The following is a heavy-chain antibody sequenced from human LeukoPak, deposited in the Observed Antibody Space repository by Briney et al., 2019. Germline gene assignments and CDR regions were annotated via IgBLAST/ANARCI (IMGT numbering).Heavy chain of an antibody. V-gene: IGHV1-2*06. Sequence: VASVKVSCKASGYTFTVYYMHWVRQAPGQGLEWMGRINPNSGCTNYAQKFQGRVTMTRDTSISTAYMELSRLRSDDTAVYYCAVVDTAMVTFDYWGQGTLVTVSS. J-gene: IGHJ4*02. CDR3: AVVDTAMVTFDY. CDR1: GYTFTVYY. D-gene: IGHD5-18*01. CDR2: INPNSGCT.